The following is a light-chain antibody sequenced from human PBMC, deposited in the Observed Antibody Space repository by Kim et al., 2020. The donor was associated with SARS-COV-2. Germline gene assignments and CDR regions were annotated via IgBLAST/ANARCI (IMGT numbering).Light chain of an antibody. CDR2: AAS. CDR3: SQYGSLIT. J-gene: IGKJ5*01. Sequence: EIVLTQSPGTLSLSPGERATLSCRAAQSVSSRYLAWYQQKPGQGPRLLIYAASSRATGIPDRFSGSGSGTDFTLTISRLEPEDFAVYYCSQYGSLITFGQGTRLEIK. V-gene: IGKV3-20*01. CDR1: QSVSSRY.